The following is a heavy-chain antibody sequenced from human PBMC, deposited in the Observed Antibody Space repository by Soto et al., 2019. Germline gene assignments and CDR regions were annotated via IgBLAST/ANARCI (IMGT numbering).Heavy chain of an antibody. CDR3: AKDRPITIIVVLNPPDV. J-gene: IGHJ4*02. D-gene: IGHD3-22*01. V-gene: IGHV3-23*01. CDR1: GFTFSSYA. Sequence: GGSVRLSCAASGFTFSSYAMSWVRQAPGKGLEWVSAISGSGGSTYYADSVKGRFTISRDNPKNTLYLQMNSLRAEDTAVYYCAKDRPITIIVVLNPPDVCGQGTLVTVSS. CDR2: ISGSGGST.